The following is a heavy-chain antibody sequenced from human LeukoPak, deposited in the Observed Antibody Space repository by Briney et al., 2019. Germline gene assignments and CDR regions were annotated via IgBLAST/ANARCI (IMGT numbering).Heavy chain of an antibody. CDR3: ARDRHGGDRYRVDP. J-gene: IGHJ5*02. Sequence: GALRLSCAASGFTVSSNYMSWVRQAPGKGLEWVSVIYSGGSTYYADSVKGRFTISRDNSKNTLYLQVNSLGAEDTAVYYCARDRHGGDRYRVDPWGQGTLVTVSS. CDR2: IYSGGST. CDR1: GFTVSSNY. D-gene: IGHD5-12*01. V-gene: IGHV3-53*01.